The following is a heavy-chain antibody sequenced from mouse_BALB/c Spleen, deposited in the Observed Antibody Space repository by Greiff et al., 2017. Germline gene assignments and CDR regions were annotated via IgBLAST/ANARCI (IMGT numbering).Heavy chain of an antibody. J-gene: IGHJ4*01. V-gene: IGHV1-39*01. CDR1: GYSFTDYI. CDR3: ARPGGTVDY. D-gene: IGHD4-1*01. Sequence: EVQLQQTGPELVKPGASVKISCKASGYSFTDYIMLWVKQSHGKSLEWIGNINPYYGSTSYNLKFKGKATLTVDKSSSTAYMQLNSLTSEDSAVYYCARPGGTVDYWGQGTSVTVSS. CDR2: INPYYGST.